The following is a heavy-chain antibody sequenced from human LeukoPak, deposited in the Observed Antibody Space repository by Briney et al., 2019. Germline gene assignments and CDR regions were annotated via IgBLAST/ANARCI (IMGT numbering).Heavy chain of an antibody. CDR2: ISSGSSYI. D-gene: IGHD3-10*01. Sequence: GGSLRLSCAASGFIFSSYSMNWVRQAPGKGLEWVSSISSGSSYIYYAYSVKGRFTISRDNAKNSLYLQMNSLRAEDTAVYYCARAGNYYGRHTNWFDPWGQGTLVTVSS. J-gene: IGHJ5*02. CDR1: GFIFSSYS. CDR3: ARAGNYYGRHTNWFDP. V-gene: IGHV3-21*01.